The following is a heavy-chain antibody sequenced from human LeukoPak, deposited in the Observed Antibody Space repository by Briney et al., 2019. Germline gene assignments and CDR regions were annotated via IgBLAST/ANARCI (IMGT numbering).Heavy chain of an antibody. D-gene: IGHD2-21*01. CDR2: IDPSDSYT. J-gene: IGHJ4*02. V-gene: IGHV5-10-1*01. Sequence: GESLKISFKGSGXSFTSYCISWVRQMPGKGLEWMGRIDPSDSYTNYSPSFQGHVTISADKSISTAYLQWSSLKASDTAMYYCARHYRSHCGYWGQGTLVTVSS. CDR1: GXSFTSYC. CDR3: ARHYRSHCGY.